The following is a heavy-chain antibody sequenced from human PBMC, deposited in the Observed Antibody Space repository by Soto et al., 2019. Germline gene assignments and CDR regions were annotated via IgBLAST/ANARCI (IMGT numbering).Heavy chain of an antibody. CDR3: VKERGPFNDFDV. Sequence: QVQLLDSGGGVVPPGGSLRLSCAASGFNFNNYGMHWVRQAPGKGPEWVAVIWADGNHKFYAESVKGRFTIFRDNSRHSLNLQMDRLRVEDSAIYYCVKERGPFNDFDVWGRGTMVSVSS. V-gene: IGHV3-33*06. CDR1: GFNFNNYG. J-gene: IGHJ3*01. CDR2: IWADGNHK.